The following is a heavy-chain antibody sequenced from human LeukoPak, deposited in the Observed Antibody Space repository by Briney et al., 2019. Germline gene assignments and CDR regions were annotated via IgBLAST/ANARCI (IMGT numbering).Heavy chain of an antibody. Sequence: GGSLRISCTASGFTFRDYNINWFRQAPGGGLGWVGFIRSKADGGTTEYAASVKGRFTISRDDSKNVAYLQINNLRAEDTALYYCARDDRPSGHDFDYWGQGTLVTVSS. V-gene: IGHV3-49*03. CDR1: GFTFRDYN. CDR2: IRSKADGGTT. J-gene: IGHJ4*02. D-gene: IGHD6-6*01. CDR3: ARDDRPSGHDFDY.